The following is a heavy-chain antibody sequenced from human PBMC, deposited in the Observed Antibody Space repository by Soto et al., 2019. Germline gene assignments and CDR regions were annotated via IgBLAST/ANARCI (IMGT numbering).Heavy chain of an antibody. Sequence: SETLSLTCAVYGGSFSGYYWSWIRQPPGKGLEWIGEINHSGSTNYNPSLKSRVTISVDTSKNQFSLKLSSVTAADTAVYYCARGKKYCSSTSCYGGGYYYYVMDVSGQGTTVTFSS. CDR2: INHSGST. D-gene: IGHD2-2*01. CDR3: ARGKKYCSSTSCYGGGYYYYVMDV. V-gene: IGHV4-34*01. CDR1: GGSFSGYY. J-gene: IGHJ6*02.